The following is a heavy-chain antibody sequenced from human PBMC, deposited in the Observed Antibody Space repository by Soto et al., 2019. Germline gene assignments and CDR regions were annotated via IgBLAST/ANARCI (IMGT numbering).Heavy chain of an antibody. J-gene: IGHJ4*02. Sequence: EVQLLESGGGLVQPGGSLRLSCVASGFTFSSYGMNWVRQAPGKGLEWVSGISGSGDNTHYADAVKGRFTISRDNSKNTLYLQRNSLRAEDTAVYYCAKQSPYSNSWYGVDYWGQGTLVTVSS. CDR1: GFTFSSYG. V-gene: IGHV3-23*01. CDR3: AKQSPYSNSWYGVDY. D-gene: IGHD6-13*01. CDR2: ISGSGDNT.